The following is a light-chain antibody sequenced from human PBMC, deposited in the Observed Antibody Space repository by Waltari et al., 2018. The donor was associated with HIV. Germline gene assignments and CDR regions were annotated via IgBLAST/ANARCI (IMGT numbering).Light chain of an antibody. V-gene: IGKV3-20*01. Sequence: EIVLTQSPGNLYLSPGERATLSCRASQSVTSTYFAWYQQKPGQAPRLLIYGASSRATGIPYRFSGTVSGTDFTLTSSRLEPEDFALYYCQQYGSLQWTFGQGTKVEIK. CDR3: QQYGSLQWT. CDR2: GAS. J-gene: IGKJ1*01. CDR1: QSVTSTY.